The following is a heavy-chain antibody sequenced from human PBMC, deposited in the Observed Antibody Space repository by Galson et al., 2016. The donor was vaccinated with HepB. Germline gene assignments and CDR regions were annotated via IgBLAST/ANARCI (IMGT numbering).Heavy chain of an antibody. CDR2: TYRRSTYYH. J-gene: IGHJ4*02. CDR3: VRHHGAFDS. CDR1: GDSVSSNSVA. V-gene: IGHV6-1*01. Sequence: CAISGDSVSSNSVAWTWIRQSPSRGPEWLGRTYRRSTYYHDDTESVKGRITINTDTSKNQFSLQLNSVTPEDTAVYYCVRHHGAFDSWGQGTLVTVSS. D-gene: IGHD3-10*01.